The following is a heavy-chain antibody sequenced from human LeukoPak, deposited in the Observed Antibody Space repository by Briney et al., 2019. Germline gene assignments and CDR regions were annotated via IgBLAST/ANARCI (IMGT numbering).Heavy chain of an antibody. D-gene: IGHD3-22*01. CDR3: ASNYDSSAFDY. CDR2: IYYSGST. Sequence: PSETLSLTCTVSGGSISSGGYYWSWIRQHPGKGLEWIGYIYYSGSTYYNPSLKSRATISVDTSKNQFSLKLSSVTAADTAVYYCASNYDSSAFDYWGQGTLVTVSS. CDR1: GGSISSGGYY. J-gene: IGHJ4*02. V-gene: IGHV4-31*03.